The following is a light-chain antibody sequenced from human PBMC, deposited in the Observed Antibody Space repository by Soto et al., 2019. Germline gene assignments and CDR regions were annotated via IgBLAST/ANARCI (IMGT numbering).Light chain of an antibody. CDR1: QTISSW. Sequence: DIQMTQSPSTLSGSVGDRVTITCRASQTISSWLAWYQQKPGKAPKLLIYKASTLKSGVPSRFSGSGAATKFTLTISSLQPNEFATYYCQHYKSYSEAFGQGTKVELK. J-gene: IGKJ1*01. CDR3: QHYKSYSEA. CDR2: KAS. V-gene: IGKV1-5*03.